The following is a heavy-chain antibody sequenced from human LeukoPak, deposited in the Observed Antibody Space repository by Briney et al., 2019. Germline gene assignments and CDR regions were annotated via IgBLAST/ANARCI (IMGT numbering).Heavy chain of an antibody. CDR1: GYTFTRYA. D-gene: IGHD3-9*01. Sequence: ASVKVSCKASGYTFTRYAITWVRQAPGQGPEWMGRISAYNGNTNYAQKLQGRVTMTTDTSTSTAYMELRSLRSDDTAEYYCARGGYYDILTGYETVDAFDIWGQGTMVTVSS. CDR3: ARGGYYDILTGYETVDAFDI. CDR2: ISAYNGNT. V-gene: IGHV1-18*01. J-gene: IGHJ3*02.